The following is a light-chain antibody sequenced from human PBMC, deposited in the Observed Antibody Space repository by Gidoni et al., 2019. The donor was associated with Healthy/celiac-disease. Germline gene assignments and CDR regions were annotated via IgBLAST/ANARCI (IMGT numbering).Light chain of an antibody. CDR2: AAS. CDR1: QSISRY. V-gene: IGKV1-39*01. J-gene: IGKJ3*01. Sequence: DSQMTQSPSSLSASVGDRVTITCRASQSISRYLNWYQLKPGKAPKLLIYAASSLQSGVPSRFSGSGSGTDFTLTISSLQPEDFATYYCQQSYSTPFTFGPGTKVDIK. CDR3: QQSYSTPFT.